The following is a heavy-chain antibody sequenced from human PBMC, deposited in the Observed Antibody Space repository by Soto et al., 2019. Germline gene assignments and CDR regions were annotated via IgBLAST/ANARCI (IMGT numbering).Heavy chain of an antibody. CDR2: INHSGST. Sequence: SETLSLTCAVYGGSFSGYYWSWIRQPPGKGLEWIGEINHSGSTNYNPSLKSRVTISVDTSKNQFSLKLSSVTAADTAVYYCARGDIVVVPAAKLLPHWFDPWGQGTLVTVSS. V-gene: IGHV4-34*01. J-gene: IGHJ5*02. CDR3: ARGDIVVVPAAKLLPHWFDP. D-gene: IGHD2-2*01. CDR1: GGSFSGYY.